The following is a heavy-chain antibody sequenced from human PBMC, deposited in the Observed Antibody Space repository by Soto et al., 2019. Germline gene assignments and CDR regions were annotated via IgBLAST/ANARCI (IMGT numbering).Heavy chain of an antibody. CDR3: ARDPEYCSGGSCYAYYYGMDV. J-gene: IGHJ6*02. Sequence: PGGSLRLSCAASGFTFSSYSMNWVRQAPGKGLEWVSSISSSSSYIYYADSVKGRFTIPRDNAKNSLYLQMNSLRAEDTAVYYCARDPEYCSGGSCYAYYYGMDVWGQGTTVTVSS. V-gene: IGHV3-21*01. D-gene: IGHD2-15*01. CDR1: GFTFSSYS. CDR2: ISSSSSYI.